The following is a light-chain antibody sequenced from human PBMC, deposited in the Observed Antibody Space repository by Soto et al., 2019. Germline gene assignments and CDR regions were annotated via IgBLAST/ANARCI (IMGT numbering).Light chain of an antibody. V-gene: IGLV2-14*01. CDR1: GSDVGGYNY. CDR2: DVS. Sequence: QSALTQPASVSGSPGQSITISCTGAGSDVGGYNYVSWYQQHPGKAPKVLISDVSNRPSGISNRFSGSKSGNTASLTISGLQAEDEADYYCSSYTSIDTWVFGTGTKVTVL. J-gene: IGLJ1*01. CDR3: SSYTSIDTWV.